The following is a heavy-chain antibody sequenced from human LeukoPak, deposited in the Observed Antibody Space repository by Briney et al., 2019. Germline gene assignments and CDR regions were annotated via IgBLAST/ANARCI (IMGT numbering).Heavy chain of an antibody. CDR3: ARVSSGWSYYFGY. V-gene: IGHV4-4*07. D-gene: IGHD6-19*01. CDR1: GGSINSYY. CDR2: IYSSGAT. J-gene: IGHJ4*02. Sequence: SETLSLTCTVSGGSINSYYWSWIRQPAGKGLEWIGRIYSSGATNYNPSLKSRVTMSVDTSKNQCSLKLNSVTAADTAVYFCARVSSGWSYYFGYWGQGTLVTVSS.